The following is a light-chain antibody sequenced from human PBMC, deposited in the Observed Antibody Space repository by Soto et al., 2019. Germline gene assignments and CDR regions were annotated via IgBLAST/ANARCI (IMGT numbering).Light chain of an antibody. V-gene: IGLV2-11*01. Sequence: QSVLTQPRSVSGSPGQSVTISCTGTSGDIGGYDFVSWYQQHPGKAPKLMIYDVSKRPSGVPDRFSGSKSGNTASLTISGLQAEDEADYYCCSYTGIYVFGGGTKLTVL. CDR3: CSYTGIYV. J-gene: IGLJ2*01. CDR1: SGDIGGYDF. CDR2: DVS.